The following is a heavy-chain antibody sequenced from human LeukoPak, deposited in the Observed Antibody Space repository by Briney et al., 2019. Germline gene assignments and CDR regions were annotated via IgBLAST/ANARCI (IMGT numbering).Heavy chain of an antibody. CDR2: ISGSGGST. CDR1: GFTFSTYA. D-gene: IGHD2-2*02. V-gene: IGHV3-23*01. Sequence: SGGSLRLSCAASGFTFSTYAMTWVRQAPGKGLEWVSVISGSGGSTYYADSVKGRFTISRDNSKSTLYLQMNSLRAEDTAVYYCAKEGYCSSSGCYRTFDYWGQGTLVIVSS. J-gene: IGHJ4*02. CDR3: AKEGYCSSSGCYRTFDY.